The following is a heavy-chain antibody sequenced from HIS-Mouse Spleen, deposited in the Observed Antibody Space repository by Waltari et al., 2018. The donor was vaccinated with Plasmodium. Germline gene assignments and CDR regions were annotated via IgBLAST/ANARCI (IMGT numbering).Heavy chain of an antibody. CDR2: IKQDGSGK. Sequence: EVQLVESGGGLVQPGFTFSSYWMSWVRQAPGKGLEWVANIKQDGSGKYYVDSVKGRFTISRDNAKNSLYLQMNSLRAEDTAVYYCASSWYWYFDLWGRGTLVTVSS. V-gene: IGHV3-7*01. CDR1: FTFSSYW. CDR3: ASSWYWYFDL. D-gene: IGHD6-13*01. J-gene: IGHJ2*01.